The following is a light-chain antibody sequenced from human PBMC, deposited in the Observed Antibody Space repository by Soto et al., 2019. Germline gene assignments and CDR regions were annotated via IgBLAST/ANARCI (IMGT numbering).Light chain of an antibody. CDR3: QNYGSSWT. V-gene: IGKV3-20*01. Sequence: EIVLTQSPVTLSLSPGERATLSCRASQSFSSSYLAWYQQKPGQAPRLLIYGASSRATGIPDRFSGSGSGTDFTLTISRLEHEDVAVYYCQNYGSSWTFGQGTKVEIK. CDR1: QSFSSSY. J-gene: IGKJ1*01. CDR2: GAS.